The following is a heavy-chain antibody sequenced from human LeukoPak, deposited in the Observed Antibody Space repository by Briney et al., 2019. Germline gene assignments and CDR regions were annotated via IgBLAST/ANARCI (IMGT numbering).Heavy chain of an antibody. CDR2: ISAYNGNT. CDR3: ARVRSRASYGMDV. V-gene: IGHV1-18*01. CDR1: GYTFTSYG. Sequence: ASVNVSCTASGYTFTSYGISWVRQAPGQGLEWMGWISAYNGNTNYAQKLQGRVTMTTDTSTSTAYMELRSLRSDDTAVYYCARVRSRASYGMDVWGQGTTVTVSS. J-gene: IGHJ6*02.